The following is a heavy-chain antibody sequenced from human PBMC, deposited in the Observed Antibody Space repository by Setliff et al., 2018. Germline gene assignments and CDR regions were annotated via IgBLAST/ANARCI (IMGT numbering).Heavy chain of an antibody. Sequence: PGESLKISCKASGYTFSRYWIGWVRQMPGKGLEWLGIIYPSDSHTRYSPSFQGQVTIPADKSISTAYLQWSSLKASDTAMYYCARALASAGTVYFDYWGQGTLVTVSS. D-gene: IGHD6-13*01. CDR3: ARALASAGTVYFDY. CDR1: GYTFSRYW. J-gene: IGHJ4*02. CDR2: IYPSDSHT. V-gene: IGHV5-51*01.